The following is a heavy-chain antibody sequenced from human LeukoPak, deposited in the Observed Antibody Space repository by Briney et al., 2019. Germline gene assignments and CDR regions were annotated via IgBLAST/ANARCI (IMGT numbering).Heavy chain of an antibody. D-gene: IGHD3-10*01. V-gene: IGHV3-30-3*01. CDR1: GFTFSSYA. CDR3: ARDTSGYRGY. CDR2: ISYDGSNK. Sequence: PGRSLRLSCAASGFTFSSYAMHWVRQAPGKGLGWVEVISYDGSNKYYADSVKGRFTISRDNSTNTLYLQMNSLRAEDTAVYYCARDTSGYRGYWGQGTLVTVSS. J-gene: IGHJ4*02.